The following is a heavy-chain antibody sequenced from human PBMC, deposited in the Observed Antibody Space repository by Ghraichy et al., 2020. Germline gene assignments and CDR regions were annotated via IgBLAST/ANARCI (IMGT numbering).Heavy chain of an antibody. Sequence: SETLSLTCTVSSGSISNYYWNWIRQPAGKGLEWIGRIYTSGSTNYNPSLKSRVIMSVDTSKNQFSLKLNSVTAADTAVYYCARGQYYDRSGHYPGYFDYWGQGTLVTVSS. D-gene: IGHD3-22*01. CDR1: SGSISNYY. J-gene: IGHJ4*02. CDR3: ARGQYYDRSGHYPGYFDY. V-gene: IGHV4-4*07. CDR2: IYTSGST.